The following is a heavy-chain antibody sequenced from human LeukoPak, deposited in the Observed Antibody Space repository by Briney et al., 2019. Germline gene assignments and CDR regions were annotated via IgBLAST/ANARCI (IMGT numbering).Heavy chain of an antibody. CDR2: INTYNGNT. Sequence: ASVKVSCKASGYTFTNYGITWTRQAPGQGLEWMGWINTYNGNTNYVQKLQGRVTITTDTSTSTAYMELRSLRSDDTAVFYCARDLVDGVGAPGAYWGQGALVTVSS. D-gene: IGHD1-26*01. J-gene: IGHJ4*02. CDR1: GYTFTNYG. V-gene: IGHV1-18*01. CDR3: ARDLVDGVGAPGAY.